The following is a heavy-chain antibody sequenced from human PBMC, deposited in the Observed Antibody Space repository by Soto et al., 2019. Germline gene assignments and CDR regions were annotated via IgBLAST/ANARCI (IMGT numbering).Heavy chain of an antibody. CDR3: ARVKVPAAILGAFEL. V-gene: IGHV1-18*01. Sequence: ASVKVSCKASGYTFSTYGITWVRQAPGQGLDWMGWINPIKGDTNSAAIFQDRVTMTTDTSTRTAYMELRSLKSDDTAVYYCARVKVPAAILGAFELWGQGTLVTVSS. CDR1: GYTFSTYG. D-gene: IGHD2-2*02. J-gene: IGHJ3*01. CDR2: INPIKGDT.